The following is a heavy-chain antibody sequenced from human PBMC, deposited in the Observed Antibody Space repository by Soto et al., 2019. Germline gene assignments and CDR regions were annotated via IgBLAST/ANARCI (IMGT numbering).Heavy chain of an antibody. Sequence: SETLSLTCTVSGGSISSSSYYWGWIRHPPGKGLEWIGSIYYSGSTYYNPSLKSRVTISVDTSKNQFSLKLSSVTAADTAVYYCARQTHASDIVVYFMDVWGQGTTVTVSS. CDR2: IYYSGST. J-gene: IGHJ6*02. D-gene: IGHD2-15*01. CDR1: GGSISSSSYY. V-gene: IGHV4-39*01. CDR3: ARQTHASDIVVYFMDV.